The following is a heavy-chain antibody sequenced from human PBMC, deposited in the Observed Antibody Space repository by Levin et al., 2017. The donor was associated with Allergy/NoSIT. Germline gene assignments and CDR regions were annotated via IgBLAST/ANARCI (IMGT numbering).Heavy chain of an antibody. V-gene: IGHV3-48*03. CDR3: ARGGRYLTNGLDY. D-gene: IGHD3-10*01. CDR1: EFTVKDYE. Sequence: GGSLRLSCAASEFTVKDYEFNWVRQAPGKGLEWISYLGSIGIGSTTYYADSVKGRFTISRDDAKNSLYLQMNNLRREDTAFYFCARGGRYLTNGLDYWGQGTLVTVSS. J-gene: IGHJ4*02. CDR2: LGSIGIGSTT.